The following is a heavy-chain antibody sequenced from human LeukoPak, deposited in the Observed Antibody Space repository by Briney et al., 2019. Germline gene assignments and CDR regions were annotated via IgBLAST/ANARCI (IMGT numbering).Heavy chain of an antibody. CDR2: IYYSGST. CDR1: VGSISGYY. Sequence: SETLSLTCSVSVGSISGYYWSWIRQPPGKGLEWIGYIYYSGSTNYNPSLKSRVTISVDTSKNQFSLKLSSVTAADTAVYYCARLRAYYLDYWGQGTLVTVSS. V-gene: IGHV4-59*01. CDR3: ARLRAYYLDY. J-gene: IGHJ4*02. D-gene: IGHD3-10*01.